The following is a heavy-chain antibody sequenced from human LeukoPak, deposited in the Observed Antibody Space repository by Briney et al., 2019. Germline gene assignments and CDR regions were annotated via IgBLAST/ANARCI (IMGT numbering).Heavy chain of an antibody. CDR3: ARDRYYGMDV. Sequence: PGGSLRLSCAASGFTFSGCWMHWVRQVPGKGLVWVSRINSDGSSTAYADSVKGRFTISRDNAKNTLYLQMNSLRVEDTAVYYCARDRYYGMDVWGQGTTVTVSS. CDR2: INSDGSST. J-gene: IGHJ6*02. CDR1: GFTFSGCW. V-gene: IGHV3-74*01.